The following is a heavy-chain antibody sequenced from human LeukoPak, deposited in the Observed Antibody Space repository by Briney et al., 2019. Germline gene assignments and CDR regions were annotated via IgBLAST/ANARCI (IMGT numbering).Heavy chain of an antibody. V-gene: IGHV1-2*02. CDR1: GYTLTDYY. Sequence: ASVKVSCMASGYTLTDYYIHWVRQAPGQGLEWVGWINPNSGGTNYAQKFQGRVTMTRDTSISTAYMELIRLISDDTAVYYCARGISAHDYWGQGTLVTVSS. CDR2: INPNSGGT. CDR3: ARGISAHDY. J-gene: IGHJ4*02.